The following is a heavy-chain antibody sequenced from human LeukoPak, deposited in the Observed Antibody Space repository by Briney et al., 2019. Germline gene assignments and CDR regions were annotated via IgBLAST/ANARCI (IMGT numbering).Heavy chain of an antibody. CDR3: AREEEYYFGMDV. J-gene: IGHJ6*02. CDR2: IYYSGIP. V-gene: IGHV4-59*01. Sequence: SETLSHTCSVSGVSISSYYWNWLRQPPGKGLEWIGYIYYSGIPNYNPSLKSRVTISEDTSKNQFSLKLSSVTAADTAVYYCAREEEYYFGMDVWGQGTTVTVSS. CDR1: GVSISSYY.